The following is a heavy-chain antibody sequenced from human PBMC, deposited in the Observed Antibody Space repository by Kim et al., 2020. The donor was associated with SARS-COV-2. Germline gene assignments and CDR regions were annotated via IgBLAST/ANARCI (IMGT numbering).Heavy chain of an antibody. CDR1: GGSFSGYY. J-gene: IGHJ4*02. CDR2: IDYKGNT. CDR3: ARGGYYDSSGYLFT. Sequence: SETLSLTCAVRGGSFSGYYFTWIRQAAGKGLEWIGQIDYKGNTNYNPSLKSRLTISTDTSKNQFSLKMTSVTAADTATYYCARGGYYDSSGYLFTWGQGT. V-gene: IGHV4-34*01. D-gene: IGHD3-22*01.